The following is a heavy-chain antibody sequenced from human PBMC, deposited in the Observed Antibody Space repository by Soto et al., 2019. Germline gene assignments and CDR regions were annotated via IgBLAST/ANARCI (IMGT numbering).Heavy chain of an antibody. Sequence: QVQLQESGPGLVKPSGTLSLTCVVSGDSISSANWWSWVRQPPGKGLEWIGEIYHGGNTNYNPSLRSRVTISADKSKNPFSLRLNSVTAAASSVSYCATTYYYDSSAFLEYWGQGTLATVSS. D-gene: IGHD3-22*01. CDR1: GDSISSANW. CDR3: ATTYYYDSSAFLEY. J-gene: IGHJ4*02. V-gene: IGHV4-4*02. CDR2: IYHGGNT.